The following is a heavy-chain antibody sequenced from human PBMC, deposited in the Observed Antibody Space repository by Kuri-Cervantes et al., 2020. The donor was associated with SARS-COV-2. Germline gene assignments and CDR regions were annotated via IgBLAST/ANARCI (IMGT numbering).Heavy chain of an antibody. J-gene: IGHJ4*02. D-gene: IGHD6-13*01. CDR1: GGTFTTYG. V-gene: IGHV1-69*13. Sequence: SVKVSCKASGGTFTTYGFTWVRQAPGQGLEWMGGIIPFFGTPNYAQKFEGRVTITADESTSTAYMELSSLRFEDTAVYYCARGRSIAAAQGGWGQGTLVTVSS. CDR3: ARGRSIAAAQGG. CDR2: IIPFFGTP.